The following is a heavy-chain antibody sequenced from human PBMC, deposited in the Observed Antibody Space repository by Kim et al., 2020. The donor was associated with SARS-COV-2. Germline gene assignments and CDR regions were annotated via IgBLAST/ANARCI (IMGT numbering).Heavy chain of an antibody. CDR2: IYYSGST. CDR3: ARDRFLSGSGYLFDY. D-gene: IGHD3-22*01. CDR1: GGSISSGGYY. V-gene: IGHV4-31*03. J-gene: IGHJ4*02. Sequence: SETLSLTCTVSGGSISSGGYYWSWIRQHPGKGLEWIGYIYYSGSTYYNPSLKSRVTISVDTSKNQFSLKLSSVTAADTAVYYCARDRFLSGSGYLFDYWGQGTLVTVSS.